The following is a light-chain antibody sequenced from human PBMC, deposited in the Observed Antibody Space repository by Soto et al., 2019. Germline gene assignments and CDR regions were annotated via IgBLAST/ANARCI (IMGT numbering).Light chain of an antibody. Sequence: QSVLMQPPSLSGAPGQRVTISCTGSSSNIGAGYDVHWYQQFPGTTPKFLIYGNTNRPSGVPDRFSASKSGTSASLDITGLQAEDEAEYFCQSYDSSLTVVFGGGTKVTVL. V-gene: IGLV1-40*01. CDR1: SSNIGAGYD. J-gene: IGLJ2*01. CDR2: GNT. CDR3: QSYDSSLTVV.